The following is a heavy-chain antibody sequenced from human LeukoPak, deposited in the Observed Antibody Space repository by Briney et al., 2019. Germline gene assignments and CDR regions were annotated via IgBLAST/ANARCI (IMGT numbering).Heavy chain of an antibody. V-gene: IGHV1-46*01. CDR2: INPSGGST. J-gene: IGHJ4*02. D-gene: IGHD6-19*01. CDR3: ARGGVGLAVAAYFDF. CDR1: GYTFTSYY. Sequence: ASVKVSCKASGYTFTSYYMHWVRQAPGQGLEWMGIINPSGGSTSYAQQFQGRLTMTADESTSTAYMELSSLRSEDTAVYFCARGGVGLAVAAYFDFWGQGTLVTVSS.